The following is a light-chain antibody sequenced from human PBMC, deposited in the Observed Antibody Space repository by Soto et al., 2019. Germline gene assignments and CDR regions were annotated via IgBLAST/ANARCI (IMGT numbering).Light chain of an antibody. Sequence: QLVLTQSPSASASLGASVKLTCTLSSGHSNYAIAWHQQQPEKGPRFLMKLTSDGSHSKGDGIPDRFSGSSSGAERYLNISTLQSEDEADYYCQTWGTGIHIFGGGTKMTVL. J-gene: IGLJ2*01. V-gene: IGLV4-69*01. CDR3: QTWGTGIHI. CDR2: LTSDGSH. CDR1: SGHSNYA.